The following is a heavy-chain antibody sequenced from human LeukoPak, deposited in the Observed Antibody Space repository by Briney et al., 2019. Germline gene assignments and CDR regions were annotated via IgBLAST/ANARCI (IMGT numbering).Heavy chain of an antibody. CDR3: ARRAGIGQAYFDY. CDR1: VGSPSFYY. V-gene: IGHV4-59*08. J-gene: IGHJ4*02. Sequence: PQTLSPTCTVSVGSPSFYYRSWIRHSPRKGRECIGYIYYSGSTYYHPSLKSRVTISVDTSKNQFSLNLDPVTAADTAVYYCARRAGIGQAYFDYWGQGTLVTVSS. CDR2: IYYSGST. D-gene: IGHD6-13*01.